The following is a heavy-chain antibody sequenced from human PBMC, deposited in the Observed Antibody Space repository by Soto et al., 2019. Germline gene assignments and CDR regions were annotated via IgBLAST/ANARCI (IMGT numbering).Heavy chain of an antibody. CDR3: AREGGWYVYY. D-gene: IGHD6-19*01. Sequence: ASVKVSCKASGFTFTGYTIHWVRQAPGQRLEWMGWINAGNTNTKYSQKFQGRVTITRDTSASTAYMELSSLSSEDTAVYYCAREGGWYVYYWGQGTLVPVSS. CDR1: GFTFTGYT. J-gene: IGHJ4*02. CDR2: INAGNTNT. V-gene: IGHV1-3*01.